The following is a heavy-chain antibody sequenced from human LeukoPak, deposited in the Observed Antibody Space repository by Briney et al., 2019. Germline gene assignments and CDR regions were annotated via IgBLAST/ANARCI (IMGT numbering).Heavy chain of an antibody. D-gene: IGHD3-16*02. Sequence: ASVKVSCKASGDTFTSYDINWVRQATGQGLEWMGWMNPNSGNTGYAQKFQGRVTITRNTSISTAYMELSSLRSEDTAVYYCARGGTYYDYVWGSYRYANDYWGQGTLVTVSS. J-gene: IGHJ4*02. CDR2: MNPNSGNT. CDR1: GDTFTSYD. CDR3: ARGGTYYDYVWGSYRYANDY. V-gene: IGHV1-8*03.